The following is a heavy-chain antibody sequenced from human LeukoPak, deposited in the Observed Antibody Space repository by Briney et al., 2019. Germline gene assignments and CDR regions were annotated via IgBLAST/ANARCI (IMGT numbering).Heavy chain of an antibody. CDR1: GFTFSSYA. J-gene: IGHJ6*04. CDR3: AELGITMIGGV. Sequence: PGGSLRLSCAASGFTFSSYAMNWVRQAPGKGLEWVSSITSSSSYIYYADSVKGRFTISRDNAKNSLYLQMNSLRAEDTAVYYCAELGITMIGGVWGKGTTVTISS. D-gene: IGHD3-10*02. CDR2: ITSSSSYI. V-gene: IGHV3-21*01.